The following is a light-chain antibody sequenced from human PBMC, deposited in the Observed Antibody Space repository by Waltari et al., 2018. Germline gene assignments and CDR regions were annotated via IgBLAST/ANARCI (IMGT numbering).Light chain of an antibody. Sequence: QSALTQPASVSGSPGQSITISCTGSSSDVGGYNYVSWYQLHPGKAPKLMIYDVNNRPSGVSHRFSGSKSGNTASLAISGLQAEDEADYYCSSFTGSSTWLFGGGTKLTVL. J-gene: IGLJ3*02. CDR3: SSFTGSSTWL. V-gene: IGLV2-14*01. CDR2: DVN. CDR1: SSDVGGYNY.